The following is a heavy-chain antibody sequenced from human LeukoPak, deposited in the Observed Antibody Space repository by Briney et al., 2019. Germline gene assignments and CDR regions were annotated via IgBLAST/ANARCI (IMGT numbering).Heavy chain of an antibody. D-gene: IGHD3-10*01. CDR2: INRDGSST. CDR3: ARSLTYYFGSGNFDY. V-gene: IGHV3-74*01. J-gene: IGHJ4*02. Sequence: GGSLRLSCAASGFTFSNYWMHWVRQAPGKGLVWVSRINRDGSSTNYADSVKGRFTISRDNAKNTLYLQMNSLRAEDTAVYYCARSLTYYFGSGNFDYWGQGTLVTVSS. CDR1: GFTFSNYW.